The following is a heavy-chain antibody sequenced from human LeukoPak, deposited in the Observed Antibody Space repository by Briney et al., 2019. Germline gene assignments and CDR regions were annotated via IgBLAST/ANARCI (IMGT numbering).Heavy chain of an antibody. J-gene: IGHJ4*02. Sequence: GGSLRLSCATSGFSFTDYPMNWVRQAPGKGLEWISNIRTTAEGAKYAYYADSVKGRVTISRDDGKNTLYLHMNSLRDDDTAVYYCATDQRYAFDYWGQGTLVTVSS. V-gene: IGHV3-48*02. CDR2: IRTTAEGAKYA. D-gene: IGHD3-9*01. CDR3: ATDQRYAFDY. CDR1: GFSFTDYP.